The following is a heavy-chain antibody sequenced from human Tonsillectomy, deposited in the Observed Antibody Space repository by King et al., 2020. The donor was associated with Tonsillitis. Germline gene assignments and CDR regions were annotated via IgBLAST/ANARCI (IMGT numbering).Heavy chain of an antibody. CDR1: GGSISSYH. CDR3: ARASSPPGGVPYYYGMDV. Sequence: VQLQESGPGLVKPSETLSLTCTVSGGSISSYHWSWIRQPPGKGLEWIGYIYYSGSTNYNPSLKSRVTISVDTSKNQFSLKLSSVNAADTAVYYCARASSPPGGVPYYYGMDVWGQGTTVTVSS. D-gene: IGHD3-10*01. J-gene: IGHJ6*02. V-gene: IGHV4-59*08. CDR2: IYYSGST.